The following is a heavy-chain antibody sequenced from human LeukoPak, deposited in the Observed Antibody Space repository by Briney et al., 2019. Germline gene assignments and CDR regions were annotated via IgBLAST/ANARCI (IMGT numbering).Heavy chain of an antibody. CDR2: ITGNGGST. V-gene: IGHV3-23*01. D-gene: IGHD3-22*01. J-gene: IGHJ5*02. CDR1: GFTFSTYA. CDR3: AKLRDNSGPRGGFDH. Sequence: GGSLRLSCAVSGFTFSTYAVTWVRQAPGKGLEWVSAITGNGGSTYYADSVKGRFTISRDNSKNMLHLQMNSLRVEDTAVYYCAKLRDNSGPRGGFDHWGQGTLVTVFS.